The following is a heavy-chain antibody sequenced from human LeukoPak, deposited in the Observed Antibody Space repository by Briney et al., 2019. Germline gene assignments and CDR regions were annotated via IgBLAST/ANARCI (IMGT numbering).Heavy chain of an antibody. Sequence: TSVKVSCKASGFTFTSSAMQWVRQARGQRLEWIGWSVVGSGNTKYAQEFQGRVTITRDMSSSTAYMELSSLGSEDTAVYYCAAFSLRDYDYGDYTDDFDIWGQGTIVTVSS. J-gene: IGHJ3*02. CDR3: AAFSLRDYDYGDYTDDFDI. CDR2: SVVGSGNT. D-gene: IGHD4-17*01. CDR1: GFTFTSSA. V-gene: IGHV1-58*02.